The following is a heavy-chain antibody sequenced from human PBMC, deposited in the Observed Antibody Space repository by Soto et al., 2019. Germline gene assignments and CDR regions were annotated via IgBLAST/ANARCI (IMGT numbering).Heavy chain of an antibody. CDR2: INAGNGNT. CDR1: GYTFTSYA. J-gene: IGHJ5*02. V-gene: IGHV1-3*01. Sequence: ASVKVSCKASGYTFTSYAMHWVRQAPGQRLEWMGWINAGNGNTKYSQKFQGRVTITRDASASTAYMELSSLRSEDTAVYYCAIARGIAGAGTRWFDPWGQGPLVAVSS. CDR3: AIARGIAGAGTRWFDP. D-gene: IGHD6-19*01.